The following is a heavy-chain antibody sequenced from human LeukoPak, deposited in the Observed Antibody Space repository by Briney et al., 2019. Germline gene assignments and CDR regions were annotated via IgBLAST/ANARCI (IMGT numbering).Heavy chain of an antibody. D-gene: IGHD2-2*01. CDR1: GNYW. CDR3: VSFYETY. CDR2: INSDGSWT. Sequence: GSLRLSCAASGNYWMHWVRQAPGKGLVWVSHINSDGSWTSYADSVKGRFTISKDNAKNTVYLQMDNLRAEDTAVYYCVSFYETYWGRGTLVTVSS. V-gene: IGHV3-74*01. J-gene: IGHJ4*02.